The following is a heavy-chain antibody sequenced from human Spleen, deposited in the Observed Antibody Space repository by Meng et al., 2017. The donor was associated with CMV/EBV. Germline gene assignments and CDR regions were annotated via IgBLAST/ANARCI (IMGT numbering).Heavy chain of an antibody. J-gene: IGHJ4*02. D-gene: IGHD3-22*01. V-gene: IGHV3-21*04. CDR3: TKDHLPHYYDSSGFDY. Sequence: GGSLRLSCAASGFTFSSYSMNWVRQAPGKGLEWVSSISSSSSYIYYADSVKGRFTISRDNAKNSLYLQMNSLRAEDTALYYCTKDHLPHYYDSSGFDYWGQGTLVTVSS. CDR2: ISSSSSYI. CDR1: GFTFSSYS.